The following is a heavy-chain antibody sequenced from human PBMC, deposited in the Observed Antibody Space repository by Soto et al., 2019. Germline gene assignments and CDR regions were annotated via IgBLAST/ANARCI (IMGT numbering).Heavy chain of an antibody. Sequence: GGSLRLSCAASGFTFSSYWMSWVRQAPGKGLEWVANIKQDGSEKYYVDSVKGRFTISRDNAKNSLYLQMNSLRAEDTAVYYCARFYYDSSGYLPSPYYYYYGMDFSGQGATVTVSS. J-gene: IGHJ6*02. CDR1: GFTFSSYW. D-gene: IGHD3-22*01. CDR2: IKQDGSEK. V-gene: IGHV3-7*04. CDR3: ARFYYDSSGYLPSPYYYYYGMDF.